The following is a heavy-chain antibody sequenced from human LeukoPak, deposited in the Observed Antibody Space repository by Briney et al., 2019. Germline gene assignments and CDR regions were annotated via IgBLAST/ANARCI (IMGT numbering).Heavy chain of an antibody. V-gene: IGHV3-21*01. CDR2: ISSSSSYI. Sequence: GGSLRLSCAASGFTFSSYSMNWVRQAPGKGLEWVSSISSSSSYIYYADSVKGRFTISRDNAKNSLYLQMNSLRAEDTAVYYCARGAKPLGGAFDIWGQGTMVTVSS. D-gene: IGHD3-16*01. CDR3: ARGAKPLGGAFDI. CDR1: GFTFSSYS. J-gene: IGHJ3*02.